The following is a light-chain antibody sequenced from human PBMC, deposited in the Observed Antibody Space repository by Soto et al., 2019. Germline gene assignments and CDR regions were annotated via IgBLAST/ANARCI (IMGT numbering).Light chain of an antibody. Sequence: DIPMTQSPSTLSASAGDRVTITCRASESISPWLAWYQQKSGQAPKLLIYKASNLEVGVSSRFSGSGSGTEFTLTISSLQPDDFATYYCQQYKSYPLTFGGGTKVEIK. CDR3: QQYKSYPLT. CDR1: ESISPW. V-gene: IGKV1-5*03. J-gene: IGKJ4*01. CDR2: KAS.